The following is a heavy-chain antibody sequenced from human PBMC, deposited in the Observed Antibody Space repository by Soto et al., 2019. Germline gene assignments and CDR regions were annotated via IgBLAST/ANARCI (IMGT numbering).Heavy chain of an antibody. D-gene: IGHD3-3*01. Sequence: SETLSLTCTVSGGSVSSGSHYWSWIRQHPGKGLEWIGYIYYSGSTYYNPSLKSRVTISVDTSKNQFSLKLSSVTAADTAVYYCAAQYYDFWSGSQNWFDPWGQGTLVTVSS. CDR1: GGSVSSGSHY. CDR2: IYYSGST. J-gene: IGHJ5*02. CDR3: AAQYYDFWSGSQNWFDP. V-gene: IGHV4-31*03.